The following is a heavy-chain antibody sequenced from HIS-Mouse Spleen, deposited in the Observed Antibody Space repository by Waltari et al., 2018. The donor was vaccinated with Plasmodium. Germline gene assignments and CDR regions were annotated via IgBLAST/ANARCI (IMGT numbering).Heavy chain of an antibody. Sequence: EVQLVESGGGLIQPGGSLRLSCAASGFTVSSNYMSWVRQAPGKGLEWVSVIYSGGSTNYADSVKGRFTISRDNAKNTLYLQRNSLRAEDTAVYYCARGMKSSSSAFDIWGQGTMVTVSS. J-gene: IGHJ3*02. V-gene: IGHV3-53*01. CDR3: ARGMKSSSSAFDI. CDR2: IYSGGST. D-gene: IGHD6-6*01. CDR1: GFTVSSNY.